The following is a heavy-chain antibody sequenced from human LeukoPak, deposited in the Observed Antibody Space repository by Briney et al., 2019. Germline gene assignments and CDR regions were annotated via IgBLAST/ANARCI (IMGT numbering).Heavy chain of an antibody. Sequence: GGSLRLSCAASRFTFSSYAMSWVRQALGKGLGWVSYIRSSSRTIYYADSVKGRFTISRDNAKNSLFLQMNSLRADDTAVYYCARDGSGRVPEMSAPDYWGQGTLVTVSS. CDR2: IRSSSRTI. J-gene: IGHJ4*02. CDR3: ARDGSGRVPEMSAPDY. CDR1: RFTFSSYA. D-gene: IGHD3-10*01. V-gene: IGHV3-48*01.